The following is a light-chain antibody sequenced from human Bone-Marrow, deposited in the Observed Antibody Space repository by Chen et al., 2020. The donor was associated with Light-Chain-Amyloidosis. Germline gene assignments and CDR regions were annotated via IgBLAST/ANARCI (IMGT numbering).Light chain of an antibody. V-gene: IGLV2-11*01. Sequence: QSALTQPHSVSGSPGQSVTISCTGTSSDIGGYDYVSWYQQYPGTAPKLIIYDVNKRPSGVPDRCSASKSANTASLTSSGLQADDEAEYHCCAYAGTYTWLFGGGTRLTVL. CDR3: CAYAGTYTWL. CDR2: DVN. CDR1: SSDIGGYDY. J-gene: IGLJ3*02.